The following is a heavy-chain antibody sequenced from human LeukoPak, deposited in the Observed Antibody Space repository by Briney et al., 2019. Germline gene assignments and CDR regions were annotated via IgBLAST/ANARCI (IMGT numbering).Heavy chain of an antibody. J-gene: IGHJ4*02. D-gene: IGHD4-17*01. CDR3: ARDTSTVTNREFDY. V-gene: IGHV3-21*01. CDR1: GFTFSSYN. Sequence: RPGGSLRLSCAASGFTFSSYNMNWVRQAPRKGLEWVSLISSDTSYIHYADSVKGRFTISRDNAKNSVFLQMNSLRAEDTAVYYCARDTSTVTNREFDYWGQGTLVTVSS. CDR2: ISSDTSYI.